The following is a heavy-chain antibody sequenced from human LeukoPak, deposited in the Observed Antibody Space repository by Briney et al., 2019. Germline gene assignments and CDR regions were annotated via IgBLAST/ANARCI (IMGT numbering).Heavy chain of an antibody. V-gene: IGHV5-51*01. J-gene: IGHJ5*02. CDR1: GYSFTSYW. Sequence: GESLKIACRGSGYSFTSYWIGWVRQMPGKGLKWMGGIYAGDSDARDSPAFQGQVTISADKSISTAYLQWRSLKASDTAMYYCAIFDFLFGEIDNWFDPWGQGTLVTVSS. CDR2: IYAGDSDA. D-gene: IGHD3-3*01. CDR3: AIFDFLFGEIDNWFDP.